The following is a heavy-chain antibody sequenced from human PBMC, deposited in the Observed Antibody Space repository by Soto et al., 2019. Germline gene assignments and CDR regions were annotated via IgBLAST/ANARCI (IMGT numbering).Heavy chain of an antibody. CDR1: GFTFNNYG. V-gene: IGHV3-33*01. J-gene: IGHJ4*02. CDR3: TRAAIRGELLEY. CDR2: IWHDGSNK. Sequence: QVQLVESGGGVVQPGRSLRLSCAASGFTFNNYGMHWVRQAPGKGLEWVALIWHDGSNKGYADSVKGRVTISRDNSENTLNLQMNSLRVEDTAVYYCTRAAIRGELLEYWGQGTQVTVSS. D-gene: IGHD1-26*01.